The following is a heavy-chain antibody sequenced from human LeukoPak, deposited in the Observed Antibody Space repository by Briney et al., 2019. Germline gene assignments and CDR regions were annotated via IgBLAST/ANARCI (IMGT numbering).Heavy chain of an antibody. CDR3: ARGLRGNYDY. CDR2: ISTSGNT. CDR1: GFTFSDYA. D-gene: IGHD1-7*01. J-gene: IGHJ4*02. V-gene: IGHV3-23*01. Sequence: GGSLRLSCAASGFTFSDYAMAWVRQAPGKGLEWVSSISTSGNTYYTDSVKGRVTISRDKSKDTLYLQMNSLTNEDAVLYYCARGLRGNYDYWGQGTLV.